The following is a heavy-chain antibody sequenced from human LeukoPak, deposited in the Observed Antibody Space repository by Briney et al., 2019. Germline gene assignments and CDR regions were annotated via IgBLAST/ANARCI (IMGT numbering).Heavy chain of an antibody. CDR2: IRSKAYGGTT. CDR1: GFTFGDYA. V-gene: IGHV3-49*04. J-gene: IGHJ6*02. D-gene: IGHD2-15*01. CDR3: TRDDRIPGPIGVVVAATRNYYYGMDV. Sequence: GGSLRLSCAASGFTFGDYAMSWVGQAPGKGLEWVGFIRSKAYGGTTEYAASVKGRFTISRDDSKSIAYLQMNSLKTEDTAVYYCTRDDRIPGPIGVVVAATRNYYYGMDVWGQGTTVTVSS.